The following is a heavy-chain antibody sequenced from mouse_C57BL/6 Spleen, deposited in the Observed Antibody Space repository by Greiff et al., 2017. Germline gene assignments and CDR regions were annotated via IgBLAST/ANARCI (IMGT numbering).Heavy chain of an antibody. CDR3: AISGITTTFHWYFDV. CDR1: GYTFTSYW. Sequence: VKLQQPGAELVKPGASVKVSCKASGYTFTSYWMHWVKQRPGQGLEWIGRIHPSDSDTNYNQKFKGKATLTVDKSSSTAYMQLSSLTSEDSAVYYCAISGITTTFHWYFDVWGTGTTVTVSS. V-gene: IGHV1-74*01. D-gene: IGHD2-4*01. J-gene: IGHJ1*03. CDR2: IHPSDSDT.